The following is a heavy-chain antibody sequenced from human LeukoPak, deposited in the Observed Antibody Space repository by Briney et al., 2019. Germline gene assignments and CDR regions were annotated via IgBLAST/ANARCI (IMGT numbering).Heavy chain of an antibody. V-gene: IGHV4-38-2*01. CDR1: GYSISSGYY. CDR3: ARQGVDFWSGYAATYHFDY. CDR2: IYHSGST. Sequence: PSETLSLTCAVSGYSISSGYYWGWIRQPPGKGLEWIGSIYHSGSTYYNPSLKSRVNISVDTSKTQFSLNLSSVTAVDTAVYYCARQGVDFWSGYAATYHFDYWGQGTLVTVSS. D-gene: IGHD3-3*01. J-gene: IGHJ4*02.